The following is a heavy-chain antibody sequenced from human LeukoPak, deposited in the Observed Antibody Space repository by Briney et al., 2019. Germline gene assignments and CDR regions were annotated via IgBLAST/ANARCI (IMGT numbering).Heavy chain of an antibody. J-gene: IGHJ5*02. Sequence: GESLKISFQGSGYSFTSYWIGWVRQMPGKGLGWWGIFDPGDSDTRYSPSFQGQVTISADKSISTTNLQWSSLKASDNAMYYCARLSNDYGDYRCPYWFDPWGQGTLVTVSS. V-gene: IGHV5-51*01. CDR3: ARLSNDYGDYRCPYWFDP. CDR2: FDPGDSDT. CDR1: GYSFTSYW. D-gene: IGHD4-17*01.